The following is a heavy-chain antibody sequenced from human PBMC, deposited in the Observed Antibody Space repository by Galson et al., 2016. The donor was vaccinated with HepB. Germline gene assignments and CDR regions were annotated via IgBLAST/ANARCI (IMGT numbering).Heavy chain of an antibody. CDR3: ARPSSGYASDAFDL. CDR2: IMPIFGAG. Sequence: SVKVYCKASEGTLSTSALTWVRQAPGQGLEWMGEIMPIFGAGRYAQKFKDRFTITADGSTGTAHMELTRLTSEDTAVYFCARPSSGYASDAFDLWGQGTLVTVSS. D-gene: IGHD3-22*01. CDR1: EGTLSTSA. J-gene: IGHJ3*01. V-gene: IGHV1-69*13.